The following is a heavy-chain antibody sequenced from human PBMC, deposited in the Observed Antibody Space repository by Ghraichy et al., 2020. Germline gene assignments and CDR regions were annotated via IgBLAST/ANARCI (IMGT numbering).Heavy chain of an antibody. D-gene: IGHD1-1*01. V-gene: IGHV3-23*01. CDR1: GLQSRDYT. CDR2: ISGSGGST. Sequence: GGSLRSDEHTSGLQSRDYTTYAVFCAQEKGLEWVSAISGSGGSTYYADSVKGRFTISRDNSKNTLYLQMNTLRAEDTAVYYCARGNWYFDLWGRGTLVTVSS. J-gene: IGHJ2*01. CDR3: ARGNWYFDL.